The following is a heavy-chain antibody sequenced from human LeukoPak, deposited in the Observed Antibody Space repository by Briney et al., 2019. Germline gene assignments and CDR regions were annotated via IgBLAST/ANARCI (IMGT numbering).Heavy chain of an antibody. CDR3: ARPLGAKFDY. Sequence: GGSLRLSCAASGFTFSSCSMNWVRQAPGKGLEWVANIKQDGSEKYYVDSVKGRFTISRDNAKNSLYLQMNSLRAEDTAVYYCARPLGAKFDYWGQGTLVTVSS. V-gene: IGHV3-7*01. CDR2: IKQDGSEK. CDR1: GFTFSSCS. D-gene: IGHD3-16*01. J-gene: IGHJ4*02.